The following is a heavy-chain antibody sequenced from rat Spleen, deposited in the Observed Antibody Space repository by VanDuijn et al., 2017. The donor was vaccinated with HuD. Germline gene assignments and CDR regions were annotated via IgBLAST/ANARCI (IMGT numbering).Heavy chain of an antibody. J-gene: IGHJ2*01. CDR3: ATVRNSGPDY. Sequence: EVQLVESGGGLVQPGRSLKLSCAASGFSLSDYYMAWVRQAPKNGLEWGASSSYEGSSTYYRESVKGRFTISRDNAKSTLYLQMDSLRSEDTATYYCATVRNSGPDYWGQGVMVTVSS. V-gene: IGHV5-22*01. CDR2: SSYEGSST. CDR1: GFSLSDYY. D-gene: IGHD4-3*01.